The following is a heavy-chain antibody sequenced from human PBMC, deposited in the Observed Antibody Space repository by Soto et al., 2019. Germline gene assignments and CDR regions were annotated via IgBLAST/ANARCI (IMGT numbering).Heavy chain of an antibody. D-gene: IGHD6-19*01. CDR3: AVSGWDYYYYGMDV. CDR1: GDSVSSNSAA. Sequence: PSQTLSLTCAISGDSVSSNSAAGNCISHSASRGLEWLGRTYYRSKWYNDYAVSVKSRITINPDTSKNQFSLQLNSVTPEDTAVYYCAVSGWDYYYYGMDVWGQGTTVTVSS. CDR2: TYYRSKWYN. V-gene: IGHV6-1*01. J-gene: IGHJ6*02.